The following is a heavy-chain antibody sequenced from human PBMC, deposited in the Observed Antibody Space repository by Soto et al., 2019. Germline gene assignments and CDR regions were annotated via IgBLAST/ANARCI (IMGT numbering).Heavy chain of an antibody. CDR1: GYTFTSYD. CDR3: ARGYPSTPLTYKFCSSTSCYAGDAFDI. V-gene: IGHV1-8*01. Sequence: ASVKVSCKASGYTFTSYDINWVRQATGQGLEWMGWMNPNSGNTGYAQKFQGRVTMTRNTSISTAYMELSSLRSEDTAVYYCARGYPSTPLTYKFCSSTSCYAGDAFDIWGQGTMVTVSS. J-gene: IGHJ3*02. CDR2: MNPNSGNT. D-gene: IGHD2-2*01.